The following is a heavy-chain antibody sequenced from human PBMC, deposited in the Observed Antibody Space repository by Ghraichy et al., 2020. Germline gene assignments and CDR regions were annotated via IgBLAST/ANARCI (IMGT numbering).Heavy chain of an antibody. CDR3: AREDGYNQGFDY. CDR1: GYTFTGYY. Sequence: ASVKVSCKASGYTFTGYYMHWVRQAPGQGLEWMGWINPNSGGTNYAQKFQGRVTMTRDTSISTAYMELSRLRSDDTAVYYCAREDGYNQGFDYWGQGTLVTVSS. J-gene: IGHJ4*02. V-gene: IGHV1-2*02. D-gene: IGHD5-24*01. CDR2: INPNSGGT.